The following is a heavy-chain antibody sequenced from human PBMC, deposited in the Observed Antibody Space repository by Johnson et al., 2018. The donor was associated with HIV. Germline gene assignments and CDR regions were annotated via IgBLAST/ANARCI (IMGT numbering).Heavy chain of an antibody. V-gene: IGHV3-30*18. CDR2: ISYDGGNK. CDR3: AKDEALGWELDPDACDI. CDR1: RFTFSSYG. Sequence: QVQLVESGGGVVQPGRSLRLSCAASRFTFSSYGMHWVRQAPGKGLEWVAVISYDGGNKYYADSVKGRFTISRDNSKNTLYLQMNSLRAEDTAVYYCAKDEALGWELDPDACDIWGQGTMVTVSS. J-gene: IGHJ3*02. D-gene: IGHD1-26*01.